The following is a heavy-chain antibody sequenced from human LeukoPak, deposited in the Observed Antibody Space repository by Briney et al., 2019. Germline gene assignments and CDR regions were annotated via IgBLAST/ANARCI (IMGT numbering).Heavy chain of an antibody. CDR1: GFTVSSNY. CDR3: ARDSGHLAARQGAGDY. Sequence: GGSLRLSCAASGFTVSSNYMSWVRQAPGKGLEWVSDIYSGGSTYYADSVKGRFTISRDNSKNTLYLQMNSLRAEDTAVYYCARDSGHLAARQGAGDYWGQGTLGTVSS. D-gene: IGHD6-6*01. J-gene: IGHJ4*02. V-gene: IGHV3-66*01. CDR2: IYSGGST.